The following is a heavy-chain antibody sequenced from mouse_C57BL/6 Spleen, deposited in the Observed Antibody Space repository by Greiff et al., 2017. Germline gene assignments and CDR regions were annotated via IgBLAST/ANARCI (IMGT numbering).Heavy chain of an antibody. J-gene: IGHJ1*03. CDR2: ILPGSGST. CDR1: GYTFTGYW. D-gene: IGHD2-3*01. Sequence: QVQLQQSGAELMKPGASVKLSCTASGYTFTGYWIEWVKQRPGHGLEWIGEILPGSGSTNDNEKFKGKATFTADTSSNTAYMQLSSLTTEDSAIYCCARGDDGYWYGEVWGTGTTVTVSS. CDR3: ARGDDGYWYGEV. V-gene: IGHV1-9*01.